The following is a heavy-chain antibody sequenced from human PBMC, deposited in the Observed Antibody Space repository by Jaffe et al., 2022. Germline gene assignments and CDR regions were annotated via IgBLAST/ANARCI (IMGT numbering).Heavy chain of an antibody. Sequence: QVQLQESGPGLVKPSETLSLTCGVSGYSISSGYYWGWIRQPPGKGLEWIGTIYHTGSTYYNPSLKSRVTISVDTSKNQFSLKLSSVTAADTAVYYCARYGSGSYQCNCFDPWGPGTLVTVSS. D-gene: IGHD3-10*01. CDR3: ARYGSGSYQCNCFDP. J-gene: IGHJ5*02. CDR2: IYHTGST. V-gene: IGHV4-38-2*01. CDR1: GYSISSGYY.